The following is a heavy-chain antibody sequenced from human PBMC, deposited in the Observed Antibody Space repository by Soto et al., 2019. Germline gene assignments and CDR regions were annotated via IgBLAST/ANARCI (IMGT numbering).Heavy chain of an antibody. J-gene: IGHJ4*02. CDR2: IDWDDDK. D-gene: IGHD4-17*01. CDR1: GGSISSYD. Sequence: TLSLTCTVSGGSISSYDWSWILQPPGKALEWLARIDWDDDKYYSTSLKTRLTISKDTSKNQVVLTMTNMDPVDTATYYCARSPPYGDFYFDYWGQGTPVTVSS. V-gene: IGHV2-70*11. CDR3: ARSPPYGDFYFDY.